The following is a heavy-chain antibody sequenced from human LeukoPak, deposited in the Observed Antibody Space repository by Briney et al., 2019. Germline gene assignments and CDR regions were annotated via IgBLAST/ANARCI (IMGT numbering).Heavy chain of an antibody. J-gene: IGHJ5*02. CDR2: IYYSGGT. D-gene: IGHD3-3*01. CDR1: GGSISSYY. CDR3: ARQSGNDFWSGYWDNWFDP. V-gene: IGHV4-59*08. Sequence: SETLSLTCTVSGGSISSYYWSWIRQPPGKGLEWIGYIYYSGGTNYNPSLKSRVTISVDTSKNQFSLKLSSVTAADTAVYYCARQSGNDFWSGYWDNWFDPWGQGTLVTVSS.